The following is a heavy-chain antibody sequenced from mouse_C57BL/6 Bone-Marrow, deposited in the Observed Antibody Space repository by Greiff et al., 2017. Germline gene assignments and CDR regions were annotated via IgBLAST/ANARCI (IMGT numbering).Heavy chain of an antibody. Sequence: EVQLQQSGPVLVKPGASVKMSCKASGYTFTDYYMNWVKQSHGKSLEWIGVINPYNGGTSYNQKFKGKATLTVNKSSSTAYMELNSLTSEDSAVYYCARGDLLRFAYWGQGTLVTVSA. CDR1: GYTFTDYY. J-gene: IGHJ3*01. D-gene: IGHD2-10*01. CDR3: ARGDLLRFAY. V-gene: IGHV1-19*01. CDR2: INPYNGGT.